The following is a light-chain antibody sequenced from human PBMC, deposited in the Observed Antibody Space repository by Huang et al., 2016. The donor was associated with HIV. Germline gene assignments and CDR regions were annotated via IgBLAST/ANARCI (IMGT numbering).Light chain of an antibody. CDR3: QQYNNWPPVT. J-gene: IGKJ2*01. CDR2: GAS. Sequence: EVVMTQSPATLSVSPGERATLSCRASQNINSNLAWYQQKPGQTPRLLIYGASPRATGIPARFSGSGSGTEFTLTISSLQSEDFAVYCCQQYNNWPPVTFGQGTKLEIK. V-gene: IGKV3-15*01. CDR1: QNINSN.